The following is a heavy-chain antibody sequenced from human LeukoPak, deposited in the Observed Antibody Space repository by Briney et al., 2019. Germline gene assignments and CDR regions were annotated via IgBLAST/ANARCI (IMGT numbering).Heavy chain of an antibody. V-gene: IGHV3-33*01. D-gene: IGHD6-6*01. CDR3: ARSIAAYFDY. CDR2: IWYDGSNK. J-gene: IGHJ4*02. Sequence: PGRSLRLSCAASGFTFGSYGMHWVRQAPGKGLEWVAVIWYDGSNKYYADSVKGRFTISRDNSKNTLYLQMNSLRAEDTAVYYCARSIAAYFDYWGQGTLVTVSS. CDR1: GFTFGSYG.